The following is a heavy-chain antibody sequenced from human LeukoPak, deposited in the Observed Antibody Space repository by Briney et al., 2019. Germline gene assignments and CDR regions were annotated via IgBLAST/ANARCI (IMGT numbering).Heavy chain of an antibody. D-gene: IGHD6-19*01. J-gene: IGHJ4*02. CDR3: ARGIGSGWYLD. V-gene: IGHV3-74*01. Sequence: GGSLRLSCAASGFTFSSHWMHWVRQAPGKGLVWVSHINSDGSTTNYADSVKGRFTISRDNAKNTLYLQMNSLRAEDTAVYYCARGIGSGWYLDWGQGTLVTVSS. CDR1: GFTFSSHW. CDR2: INSDGSTT.